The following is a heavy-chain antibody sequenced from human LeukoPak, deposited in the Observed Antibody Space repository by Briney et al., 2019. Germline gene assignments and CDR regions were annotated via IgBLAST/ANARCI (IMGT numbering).Heavy chain of an antibody. D-gene: IGHD2-21*02. CDR3: ARDHGPYKAYCGGDCYSDY. J-gene: IGHJ4*02. CDR1: GGSITSGSYY. Sequence: SETLSLTCTVSGGSITSGSYYWSWIRQPAGKGLEWIGRIYTSGSTNYNPSLKSRVTMSVDTSKNQFSLKLSSVTAADTAVYYCARDHGPYKAYCGGDCYSDYWGQGTLVTVSS. CDR2: IYTSGST. V-gene: IGHV4-61*02.